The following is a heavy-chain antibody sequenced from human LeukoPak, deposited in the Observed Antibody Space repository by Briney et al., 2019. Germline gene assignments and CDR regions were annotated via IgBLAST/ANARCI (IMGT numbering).Heavy chain of an antibody. V-gene: IGHV1-46*01. D-gene: IGHD4-17*01. CDR3: ARYRNRPVTSLFDY. CDR1: GYTFTSYY. CDR2: INPTVGGT. Sequence: ASVKVSCKASGYTFTSYYIHWVRQAPGQGLEWMGIINPTVGGTVFAQKFQGRVTMTRDTSISTAYMELSRLRSDDTAVYYCARYRNRPVTSLFDYWGQGTLVTVSS. J-gene: IGHJ4*02.